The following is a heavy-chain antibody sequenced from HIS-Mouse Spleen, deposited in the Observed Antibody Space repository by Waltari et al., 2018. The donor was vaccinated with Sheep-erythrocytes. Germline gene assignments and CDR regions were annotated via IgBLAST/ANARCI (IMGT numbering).Heavy chain of an antibody. V-gene: IGHV4-31*03. CDR2: IYYSGST. D-gene: IGHD3-3*01. Sequence: QVQLQESGPGLVKPSQTLSLTCTVSGGAISSGGYSWSWLRQHPGRGLEWIGYIYYSGSTYYNPSLKSRVTISVDTSKNQFSLKLSSVTAADTAVYYCARDARTYYDFWSGYDSDYYYYGMDVWGQGTTVTVSS. CDR3: ARDARTYYDFWSGYDSDYYYYGMDV. J-gene: IGHJ6*02. CDR1: GGAISSGGYS.